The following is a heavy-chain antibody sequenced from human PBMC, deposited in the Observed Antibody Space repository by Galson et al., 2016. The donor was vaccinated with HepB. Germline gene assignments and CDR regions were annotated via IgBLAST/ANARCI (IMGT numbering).Heavy chain of an antibody. Sequence: SVKVSCKASGYPFTRYYLHWVRQAPGQAPEWMGVINPSGGTDYAQRFQGRVAMTRDTSTSTVYLDLSSLRFEDTALYYCAREPHGRTGDYYYYYGMGVWGQGTTVTVSS. CDR1: GYPFTRYY. CDR2: INPSGGT. D-gene: IGHD3-10*01. V-gene: IGHV1-46*01. CDR3: AREPHGRTGDYYYYYGMGV. J-gene: IGHJ6*02.